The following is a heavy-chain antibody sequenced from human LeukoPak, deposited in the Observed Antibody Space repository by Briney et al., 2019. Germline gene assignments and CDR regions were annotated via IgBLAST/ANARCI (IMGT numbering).Heavy chain of an antibody. Sequence: SETLSLTCAVYGGSFSGYYWSWIRQPPGKGLEWIGYIYYSGSTNYNPSLKSRVTISVDTSKNQFSLKLSSVTAADTAVYYCARGEYSYGYGVRYYYYMDVWGKGTTVTVSS. J-gene: IGHJ6*03. CDR3: ARGEYSYGYGVRYYYYMDV. CDR1: GGSFSGYY. CDR2: IYYSGST. D-gene: IGHD5-18*01. V-gene: IGHV4-59*01.